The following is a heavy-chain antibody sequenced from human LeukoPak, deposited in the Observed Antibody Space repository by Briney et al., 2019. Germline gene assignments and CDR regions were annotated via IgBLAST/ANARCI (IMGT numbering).Heavy chain of an antibody. V-gene: IGHV4-34*01. CDR3: ASSPPSCGGDCYSGGPFDY. Sequence: SETLSLTCAVYGGSFSGYYWSWIRQPPGNGLERIGEINHSGSTNYNPSLRSRVTISVDTSKNQFSLKLSSVTAADTAVYYCASSPPSCGGDCYSGGPFDYWGQGTLVTVSS. CDR2: INHSGST. J-gene: IGHJ4*02. CDR1: GGSFSGYY. D-gene: IGHD2-21*02.